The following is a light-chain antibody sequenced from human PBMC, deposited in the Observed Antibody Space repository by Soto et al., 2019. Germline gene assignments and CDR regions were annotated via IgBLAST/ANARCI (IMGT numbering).Light chain of an antibody. V-gene: IGKV1-9*01. Sequence: DIQLTQSPSFLSASVGDRVTIICRASAAIGKYLAWYQQKAGKPPKLLVYDASTVQDGVPSRFTGSGSGTEFSLVISRLQPEDFATYYCQQLNGFPRYTFGQGTTVDI. J-gene: IGKJ2*01. CDR3: QQLNGFPRYT. CDR1: AAIGKY. CDR2: DAS.